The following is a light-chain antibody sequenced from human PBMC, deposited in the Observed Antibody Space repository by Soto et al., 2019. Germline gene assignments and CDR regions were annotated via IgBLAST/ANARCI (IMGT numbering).Light chain of an antibody. CDR2: EVI. CDR3: SSYTSSSTLV. CDR1: SSDVGAYNY. V-gene: IGLV2-14*01. J-gene: IGLJ2*01. Sequence: QSVLTQPASVSGSPGQSITISCTATSSDVGAYNYVSWYQQHPGKAPKLMIYEVINRPSGVSNRFSGSKSDNTASLIISGLQAEDEADYYCSSYTSSSTLVFGGGTKVTVL.